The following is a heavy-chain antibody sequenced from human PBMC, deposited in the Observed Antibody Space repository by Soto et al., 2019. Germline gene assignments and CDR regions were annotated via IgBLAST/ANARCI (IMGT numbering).Heavy chain of an antibody. V-gene: IGHV2-26*01. J-gene: IGHJ6*02. CDR1: GFSLSNPRMG. D-gene: IGHD7-27*01. CDR3: ARIRPGYYYYGMDV. Sequence: QVTLKESGPVLVKPTETLTLTCTVSGFSLSNPRMGVSWIRQPPGKALEWLAHIFANDEKSYSTSLKSRLTISRDTSTSQVGLKMTDMDPVDTATYYCARIRPGYYYYGMDVWGQGITVTVSS. CDR2: IFANDEK.